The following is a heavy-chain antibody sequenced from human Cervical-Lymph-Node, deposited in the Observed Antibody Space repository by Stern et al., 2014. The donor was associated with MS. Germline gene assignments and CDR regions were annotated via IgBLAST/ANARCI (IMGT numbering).Heavy chain of an antibody. V-gene: IGHV1-69*04. CDR3: ARGSPGLDY. CDR2: IIPMLVIA. Sequence: QVQLVQSGAEVKKPGSSVKVSCKVSGGTFSSERITWVRQAPGQGLEWMGRIIPMLVIAVYAQRFQDKVTITADKSTNTAYLELKSLKSEDTAVYYCARGSPGLDYWGQGTLVTVSS. D-gene: IGHD3/OR15-3a*01. J-gene: IGHJ4*02. CDR1: GGTFSSER.